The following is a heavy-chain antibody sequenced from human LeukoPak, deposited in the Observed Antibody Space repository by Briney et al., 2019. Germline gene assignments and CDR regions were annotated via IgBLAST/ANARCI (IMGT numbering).Heavy chain of an antibody. J-gene: IGHJ4*02. D-gene: IGHD6-19*01. CDR3: AKDMQQWLVRWYYFDY. Sequence: PGGSLRLSCSASGFTFSSYAMSWVRQAPGKGLEWVSAISGSGGSTYYADSVKGRFTISRDNSKNTLYLHMHSLRAEDTAVYYCAKDMQQWLVRWYYFDYWGQGTLVTVSS. CDR2: ISGSGGST. V-gene: IGHV3-23*01. CDR1: GFTFSSYA.